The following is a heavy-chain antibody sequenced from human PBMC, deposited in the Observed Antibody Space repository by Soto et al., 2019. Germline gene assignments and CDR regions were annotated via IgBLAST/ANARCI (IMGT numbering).Heavy chain of an antibody. D-gene: IGHD3-3*01. CDR3: AKDVANDFWSGYQEY. Sequence: QVQLMESGGGVAQPGRSLRLSCAASGFTFSSYGMHWVRQAPGKGLEWVAVISYDGSNKYYADSVKGRFTISRDNSKNTLYLQMNSLRAEDTAVYYCAKDVANDFWSGYQEYWGQGTLVTVSS. J-gene: IGHJ4*02. V-gene: IGHV3-30*18. CDR2: ISYDGSNK. CDR1: GFTFSSYG.